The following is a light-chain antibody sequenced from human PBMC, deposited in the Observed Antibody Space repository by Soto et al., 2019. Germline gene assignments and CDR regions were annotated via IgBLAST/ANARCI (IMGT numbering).Light chain of an antibody. CDR1: QSVSSN. CDR2: GAS. J-gene: IGKJ4*01. Sequence: EIVMTQSPANLSVSPGERATLSCRASQSVSSNLAWYQQKPGQAPRLLIYGASTRATGIPARFSGSGSGTECTLTISSLQSEDVAVYYCQQYNNLPLTFGGGTKVEIK. V-gene: IGKV3-15*01. CDR3: QQYNNLPLT.